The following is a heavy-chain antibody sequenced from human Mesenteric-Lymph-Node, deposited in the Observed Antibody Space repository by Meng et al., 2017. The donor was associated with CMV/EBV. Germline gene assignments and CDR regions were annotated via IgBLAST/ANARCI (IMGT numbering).Heavy chain of an antibody. Sequence: SETLSLTCAVYGGSFSGYYCSWIRQPPGKGLEWIGEINDIGSTNYNPSLKSRATISVDTSKNQFSLRLSSVTAADTAVYYCARLGATKGRLNALDIWGRGTMVTVSS. CDR3: ARLGATKGRLNALDI. D-gene: IGHD1-26*01. J-gene: IGHJ3*02. V-gene: IGHV4-34*01. CDR2: INDIGST. CDR1: GGSFSGYY.